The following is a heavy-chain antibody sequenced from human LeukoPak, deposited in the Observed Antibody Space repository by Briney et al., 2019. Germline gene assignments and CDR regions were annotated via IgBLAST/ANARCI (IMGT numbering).Heavy chain of an antibody. CDR2: IYYSGST. CDR1: GGSVSSGSYY. CDR3: ARVVYSSSWQVDY. D-gene: IGHD6-13*01. V-gene: IGHV4-61*01. J-gene: IGHJ4*02. Sequence: PSETLSLTCTVSGGSVSSGSYYWSWIRQPPGKGLEWIGYIYYSGSTNYNPSLKSRVTISVDTSKSQFSLKLSSVTAADTAVYYCARVVYSSSWQVDYWGQGTLVTVSS.